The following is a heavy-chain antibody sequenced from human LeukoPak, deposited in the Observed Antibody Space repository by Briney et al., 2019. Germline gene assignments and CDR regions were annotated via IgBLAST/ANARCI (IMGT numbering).Heavy chain of an antibody. J-gene: IGHJ4*02. V-gene: IGHV3-73*01. CDR3: NVAVGATNFDY. CDR2: IRSKANSYAT. D-gene: IGHD1-26*01. Sequence: AGGSLRLSCATSGFTFSNAWMNWVRQAPGKGLEWVGRIRSKANSYATAYAASVKGRFTISRDDSKNTAYLQMNSLKTEDTAVYYCNVAVGATNFDYWGQGTLVTVSS. CDR1: GFTFSNAW.